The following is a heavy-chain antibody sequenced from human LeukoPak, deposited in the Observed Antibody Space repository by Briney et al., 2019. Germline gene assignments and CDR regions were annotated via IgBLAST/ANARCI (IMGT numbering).Heavy chain of an antibody. D-gene: IGHD4-23*01. Sequence: SAGSLRLSCAASGFTFGSYTMNWVRQAPGKGLEWVSYISTSSSAIYYADSVKGRFIISRDNARNSLYLQMNSLRDEDTAVYYCARDNSGGNSGMDYWGQGTLVAVCS. CDR1: GFTFGSYT. J-gene: IGHJ4*02. CDR3: ARDNSGGNSGMDY. V-gene: IGHV3-48*02. CDR2: ISTSSSAI.